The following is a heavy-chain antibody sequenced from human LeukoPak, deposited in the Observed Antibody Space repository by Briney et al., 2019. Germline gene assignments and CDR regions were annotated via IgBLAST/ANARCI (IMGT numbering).Heavy chain of an antibody. CDR3: TRSLDY. V-gene: IGHV3-7*01. J-gene: IGHJ4*02. Sequence: GGSLRLSCAASGFTFSNYWMDWVRQAPGQGLEWVANINQDGSEKYYVDSVKGRFTISRDNARNSLHLQMNSLRADDTAVYYCTRSLDYWGQGTLVTASS. CDR1: GFTFSNYW. CDR2: INQDGSEK.